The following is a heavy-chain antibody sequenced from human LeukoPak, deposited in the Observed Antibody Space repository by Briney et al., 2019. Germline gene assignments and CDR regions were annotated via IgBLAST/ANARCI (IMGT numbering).Heavy chain of an antibody. CDR2: IYWDDDK. Sequence: ASGPTLVNPTQTLTLTCTFSGFSLTTSGVGVGWIRQPPGKALEWLALIYWDDDKRYSPFLKSRLTITKDTSTDQVVLTMTNMDPVDTATYYCAHRLVRGRSPPFDYWGQGTLVTVSS. CDR1: GFSLTTSGVG. J-gene: IGHJ4*02. CDR3: AHRLVRGRSPPFDY. D-gene: IGHD3-10*01. V-gene: IGHV2-5*02.